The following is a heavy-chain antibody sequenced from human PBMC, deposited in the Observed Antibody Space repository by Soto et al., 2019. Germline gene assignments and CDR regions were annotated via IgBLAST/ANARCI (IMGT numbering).Heavy chain of an antibody. CDR3: ARESEDLTSNFDY. CDR1: GFTFTRYS. CDR2: ISSTTSYI. V-gene: IGHV3-21*06. Sequence: WWSLRLSCAASGFTFTRYSMKWVRQAPGKGLEWVSSISSTTSYIYYGDSMKGRFTISRDNAKNSLYLEMNSLRAEDTAVYYCARESEDLTSNFDYRGQGTLVTVSS. J-gene: IGHJ4*02.